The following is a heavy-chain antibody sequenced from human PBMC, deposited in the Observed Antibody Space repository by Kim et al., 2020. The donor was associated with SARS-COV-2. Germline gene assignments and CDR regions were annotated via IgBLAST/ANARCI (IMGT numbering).Heavy chain of an antibody. D-gene: IGHD6-6*01. CDR3: ARDGWYSSSLGLKTGGMDV. V-gene: IGHV1-69*13. J-gene: IGHJ6*01. Sequence: SVKVYCKASGGTFSSYAISWVRQAPGQGLEWMGGIIPIFGTTNYAQKFQGRVTITAAESTSTAYMELSSLRSEDTAVYYCARDGWYSSSLGLKTGGMDV. CDR2: IIPIFGTT. CDR1: GGTFSSYA.